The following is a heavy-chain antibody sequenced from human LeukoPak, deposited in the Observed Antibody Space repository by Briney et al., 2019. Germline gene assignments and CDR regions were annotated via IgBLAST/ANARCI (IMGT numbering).Heavy chain of an antibody. CDR1: GESFSDYY. J-gene: IGHJ3*02. CDR2: IIHSGST. V-gene: IGHV4-34*12. Sequence: SETLSLTCAFYGESFSDYYWSSIPHPPSKGLEWISEIIHSGSTNYNPPLKTRVTISVDTSNNQSYLTLSSVTAEAKDVYYCASRPRAFDIWGQGTTVTVSS. CDR3: ASRPRAFDI.